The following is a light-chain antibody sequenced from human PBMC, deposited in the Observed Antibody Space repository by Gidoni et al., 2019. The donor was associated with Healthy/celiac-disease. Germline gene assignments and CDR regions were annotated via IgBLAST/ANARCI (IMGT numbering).Light chain of an antibody. CDR1: QSISNY. Sequence: DIQMTQSPSSLSASVGDRVTITCRASQSISNYLNWYQQKPGKAPKLLIYAASSLQSGVSSRFSGSGAGTDFTLTISSLQPEDFATYYCQQSYRTPRTFGQGTKVEIK. CDR2: AAS. V-gene: IGKV1-39*01. CDR3: QQSYRTPRT. J-gene: IGKJ1*01.